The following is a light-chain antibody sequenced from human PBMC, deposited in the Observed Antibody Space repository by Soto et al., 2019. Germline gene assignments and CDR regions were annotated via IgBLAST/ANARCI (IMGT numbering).Light chain of an antibody. CDR3: QHRSAWPLT. Sequence: EIVLTQSPATLSLSPGERATLSCRASQSVRGYLAWYQQKLGQAPRLLIYDAYNRATVVPARFSGSGSGADFTLTISSLEPEYFAVYYCQHRSAWPLTFGGGTKVEIK. CDR2: DAY. V-gene: IGKV3-11*01. CDR1: QSVRGY. J-gene: IGKJ4*01.